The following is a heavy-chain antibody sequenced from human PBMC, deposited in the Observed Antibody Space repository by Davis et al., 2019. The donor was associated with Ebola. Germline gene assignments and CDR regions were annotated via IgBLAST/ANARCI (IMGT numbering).Heavy chain of an antibody. CDR1: GFDFSRYW. CDR2: ISYDGSNK. Sequence: GGSLRLSCAASGFDFSRYWMHWVRQAPGKGLEWVAVISYDGSNKYYADSVKGRFTISRDNSKNTLYLQMNSLRAEDTAVYYCAKSPNDYWGQGTLVTVSS. CDR3: AKSPNDY. V-gene: IGHV3-30*18. D-gene: IGHD1-1*01. J-gene: IGHJ4*02.